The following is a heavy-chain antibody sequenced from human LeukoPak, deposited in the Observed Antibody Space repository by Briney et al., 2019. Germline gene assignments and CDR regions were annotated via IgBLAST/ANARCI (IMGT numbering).Heavy chain of an antibody. CDR3: AKSGSYYRGFDY. CDR1: GGSISSDSYY. J-gene: IGHJ4*02. CDR2: IHYSGST. V-gene: IGHV4-39*01. Sequence: SETLSLTCIVSGGSISSDSYYWNWIRQPPGKGLEWIGSIHYSGSTYYNPSLKSRVTMSVDTSKNQFSLKLSSVTAADTAVYYCAKSGSYYRGFDYWGQGTLVTVSS. D-gene: IGHD1-26*01.